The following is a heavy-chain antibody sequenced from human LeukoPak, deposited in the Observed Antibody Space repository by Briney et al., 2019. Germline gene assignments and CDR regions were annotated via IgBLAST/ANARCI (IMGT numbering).Heavy chain of an antibody. V-gene: IGHV3-30-3*01. J-gene: IGHJ6*02. CDR3: ARDEGYCSRTSCYGASKGMAV. CDR2: ISYDGSNK. D-gene: IGHD2-2*01. CDR1: GFTFSSYA. Sequence: GGSLRLSGAASGFTFSSYAMHWVRQAPGKGLEWVAVISYDGSNKYYADSVKGRFTISRDNSKNTLYLQMNSLRAEDTAVYYCARDEGYCSRTSCYGASKGMAVWGQGTAVIVSS.